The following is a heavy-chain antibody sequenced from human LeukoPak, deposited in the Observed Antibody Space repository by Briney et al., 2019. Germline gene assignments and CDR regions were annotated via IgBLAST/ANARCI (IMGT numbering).Heavy chain of an antibody. Sequence: ASVKVSCKASGYTFTSYGISWVRQAPGQGLGWMGWISAYNGNTNYAQKLQGRVTMTTDTSTSTAYMELRSLRSDDTAVYYCARDLAVAGSYGMDVWGQGTTVTVSS. J-gene: IGHJ6*02. V-gene: IGHV1-18*01. D-gene: IGHD6-19*01. CDR2: ISAYNGNT. CDR3: ARDLAVAGSYGMDV. CDR1: GYTFTSYG.